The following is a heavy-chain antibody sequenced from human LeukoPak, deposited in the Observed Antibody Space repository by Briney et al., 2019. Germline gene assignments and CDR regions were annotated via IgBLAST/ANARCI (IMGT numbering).Heavy chain of an antibody. V-gene: IGHV3-48*03. D-gene: IGHD6-6*01. CDR1: GLTFSSYE. CDR2: VSRSGTTI. CDR3: ATYSTSSRAGFEY. Sequence: GGSLRLSCAASGLTFSSYEMNWVRQAPGKGLEWVSYVSRSGTTIYYADFVKGRFTISRDNAKNSLYLQMNSLRAEDTAVYYCATYSTSSRAGFEYWGQGTLVTVSS. J-gene: IGHJ4*02.